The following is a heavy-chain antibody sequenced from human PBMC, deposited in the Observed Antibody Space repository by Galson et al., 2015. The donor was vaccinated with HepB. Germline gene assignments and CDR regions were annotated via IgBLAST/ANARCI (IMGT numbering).Heavy chain of an antibody. V-gene: IGHV1-24*01. Sequence: SVKVSCKVSDTPSLNYPCSGGDRLLEKGLSGWGVLILKMVKQSTHRFQGRITMTEDTSTDTAYMELSSLRSEDTAVYYCATVDHSSVYYSNWFDPWGQGTLVTVSS. D-gene: IGHD3-22*01. CDR2: LILKMVK. CDR3: ATVDHSSVYYSNWFDP. J-gene: IGHJ5*02. CDR1: DTPSLNYP.